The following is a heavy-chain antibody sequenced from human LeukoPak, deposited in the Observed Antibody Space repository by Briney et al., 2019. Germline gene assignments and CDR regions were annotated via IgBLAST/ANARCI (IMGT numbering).Heavy chain of an antibody. CDR3: ARASAMVTVSDY. V-gene: IGHV3-30*04. CDR2: ISYDGSNK. CDR1: GFTFSSYA. J-gene: IGHJ4*02. D-gene: IGHD5-18*01. Sequence: GGSLRLSCAASGFTFSSYAMHWVRQAPGKGLEWVAVISYDGSNKYYADSVKGRFTISRDNSKNTLYLQMNSLRAEDTAVYYCARASAMVTVSDYWGQRTLVTVSS.